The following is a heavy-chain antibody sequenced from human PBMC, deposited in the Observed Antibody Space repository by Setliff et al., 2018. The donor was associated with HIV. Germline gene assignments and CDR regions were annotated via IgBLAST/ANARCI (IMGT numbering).Heavy chain of an antibody. Sequence: ASVKVSCKASGYTFTGYYMDWVRQAPGQGLEWMGWINAGDETTYSQEFQGRVTITRDTSAITANMELSSLRSEDMAVYYCAREGAAPGLDLDYWGKGTLVTVAS. V-gene: IGHV1-3*03. J-gene: IGHJ4*03. CDR1: GYTFTGYY. D-gene: IGHD6-13*01. CDR2: INAGDET. CDR3: AREGAAPGLDLDY.